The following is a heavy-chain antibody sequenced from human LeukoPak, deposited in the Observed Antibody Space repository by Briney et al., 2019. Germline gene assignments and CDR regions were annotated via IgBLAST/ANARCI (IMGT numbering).Heavy chain of an antibody. V-gene: IGHV1-18*01. CDR1: GYSFTSNV. CDR3: ARFGLGKHIEVAGIPFDV. J-gene: IGHJ3*01. D-gene: IGHD6-19*01. CDR2: ISAYNGNT. Sequence: ASVKVSCKASGYSFTSNVISWVRQAPGQGLEWMGWISAYNGNTNYAQKLQGRVTMTTDTSTSTAYMELRSLRSDDTAVYYCARFGLGKHIEVAGIPFDVWGQGTMVTVSS.